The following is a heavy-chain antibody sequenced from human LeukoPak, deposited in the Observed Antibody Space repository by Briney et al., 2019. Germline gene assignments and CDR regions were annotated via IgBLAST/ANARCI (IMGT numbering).Heavy chain of an antibody. Sequence: GGSLRLSCAASGFTFSSYAMSWVRQAPGKGLEWVSAISGSGGSTYYADSVKGRFTISRDNSKNTPYLQMNSLRAEDTAVYYCAKTHHSGSYLKPPPEKDYFDYWGQGTLVTVSS. CDR3: AKTHHSGSYLKPPPEKDYFDY. V-gene: IGHV3-23*01. J-gene: IGHJ4*02. D-gene: IGHD1-26*01. CDR1: GFTFSSYA. CDR2: ISGSGGST.